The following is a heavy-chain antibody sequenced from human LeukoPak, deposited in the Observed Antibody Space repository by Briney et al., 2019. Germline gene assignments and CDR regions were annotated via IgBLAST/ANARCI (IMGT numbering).Heavy chain of an antibody. CDR3: ARRWSYLSS. CDR1: GFIFSSCA. CDR2: ISDNGRST. V-gene: IGHV3-23*01. D-gene: IGHD1-26*01. Sequence: GGYLRLSRAASGFIFSSCAMTWVRQAPGKGLEWVSSISDNGRSTYYADSVKGRFTISRDNSQNIYYLQMNSLRAEDTAVYYCARRWSYLSSWGQGTLVTVSS. J-gene: IGHJ4*02.